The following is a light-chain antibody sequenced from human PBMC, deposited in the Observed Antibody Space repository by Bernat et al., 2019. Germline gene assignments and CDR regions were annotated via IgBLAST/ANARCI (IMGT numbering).Light chain of an antibody. CDR3: QQLDKFPIT. J-gene: IGKJ5*01. CDR1: QVIGTY. V-gene: IGKV1-9*01. CDR2: GAS. Sequence: DIQLTQSPSFLSASVGDRVTITCRASQVIGTYLAWYHQKPGKAPHLLIYGASTLQSGVPSRFSGSGSGTEFTLTISSLQPEDSAPYYCQQLDKFPITFGQGTRLEIK.